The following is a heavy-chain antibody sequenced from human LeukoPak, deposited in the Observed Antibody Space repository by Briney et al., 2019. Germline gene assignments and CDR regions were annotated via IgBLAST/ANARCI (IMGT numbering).Heavy chain of an antibody. V-gene: IGHV1-2*04. CDR3: ARRDCSSTSCYLIAGDYYYYGMDV. Sequence: ASVKVSCKASGYTFTGYYMHWVRQAPGQGLEWMGWINPNSGGTNYAQKFQGWVTMTRDTSISTAYMELSRLRSEDTAVYYCARRDCSSTSCYLIAGDYYYYGMDVWGQGTTVTVSS. J-gene: IGHJ6*02. CDR1: GYTFTGYY. CDR2: INPNSGGT. D-gene: IGHD2-2*01.